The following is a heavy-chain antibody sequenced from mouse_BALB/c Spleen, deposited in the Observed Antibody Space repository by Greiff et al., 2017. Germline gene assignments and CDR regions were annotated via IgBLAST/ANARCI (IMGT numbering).Heavy chain of an antibody. CDR2: INPSTGYT. Sequence: QVQLQQSGAELAKPGASVKMSCKASGYTFTSYWMHWVKQRPGQGLEWIGYINPSTGYTEYNQKFKDKATLTADKSSSTAYMQLSSLASEDSAVYYCARGGYGNWYFDVWGAGTTVTVSS. CDR3: ARGGYGNWYFDV. D-gene: IGHD2-10*02. V-gene: IGHV1-7*01. CDR1: GYTFTSYW. J-gene: IGHJ1*01.